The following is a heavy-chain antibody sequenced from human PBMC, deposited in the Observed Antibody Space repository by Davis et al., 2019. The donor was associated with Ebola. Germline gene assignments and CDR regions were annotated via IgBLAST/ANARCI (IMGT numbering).Heavy chain of an antibody. CDR2: INPDGGRT. CDR1: RVTSTTNW. D-gene: IGHD1-26*01. J-gene: IGHJ3*02. CDR3: AKDTSNIWFDI. Sequence: HTGGSLRLSCAASRVTSTTNWIHWVRQAPGKGLVWVSRINPDGGRTGYADSVKGRFTISRDSAKNTVYLQMNSLRVEDTAVYYCAKDTSNIWFDIWGQGTNVTVSS. V-gene: IGHV3-74*01.